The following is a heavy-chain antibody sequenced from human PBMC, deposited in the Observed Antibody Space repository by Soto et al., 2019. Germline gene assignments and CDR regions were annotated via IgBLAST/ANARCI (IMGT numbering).Heavy chain of an antibody. CDR3: ARLGFGGVIVKYYYYYMDV. CDR1: GGSISSSSYY. D-gene: IGHD3-16*02. Sequence: SETLSLTCTVSGGSISSSSYYWGWIRQPPGKGLEWIGSIYYSGSTYYNPSLKSRVTISVDTSKNQFSLKLSSVTAADTAVYYCARLGFGGVIVKYYYYYMDVWGKGTTVTVSS. J-gene: IGHJ6*03. V-gene: IGHV4-39*01. CDR2: IYYSGST.